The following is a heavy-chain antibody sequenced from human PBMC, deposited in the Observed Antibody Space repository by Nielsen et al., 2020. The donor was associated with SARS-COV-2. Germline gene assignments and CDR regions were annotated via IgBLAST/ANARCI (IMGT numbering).Heavy chain of an antibody. V-gene: IGHV3-30*18. J-gene: IGHJ3*01. CDR1: GFDFSDFG. CDR2: MSSDGRNE. Sequence: GESLKISCAVSGFDFSDFGIHWVRQAPGKGLEWVAVMSSDGRNELYADSVRGRFSISRDNSKNTLFLQMHSLRVEDTAVYYCAKDGVVRGDALDLWGQGTMVTVSS. D-gene: IGHD3-10*01. CDR3: AKDGVVRGDALDL.